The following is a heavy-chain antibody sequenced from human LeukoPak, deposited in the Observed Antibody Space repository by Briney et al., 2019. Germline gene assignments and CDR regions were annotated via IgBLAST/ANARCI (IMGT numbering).Heavy chain of an antibody. CDR1: GFTLSSYS. CDR2: ISSSSSYI. D-gene: IGHD1-26*01. CDR3: ARDQGSGSYRGGYYFDY. V-gene: IGHV3-21*01. J-gene: IGHJ4*02. Sequence: PGGSLRLSCAASGFTLSSYSMNWVRQAPGKGLEWVSSISSSSSYIYYADSVKGRFTISRDNAKNSQYLQMNSLRAEDTAVYYCARDQGSGSYRGGYYFDYWGQGTLVTVSS.